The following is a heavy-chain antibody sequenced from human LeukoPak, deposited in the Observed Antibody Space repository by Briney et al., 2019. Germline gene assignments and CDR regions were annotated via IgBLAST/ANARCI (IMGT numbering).Heavy chain of an antibody. D-gene: IGHD3-9*01. J-gene: IGHJ6*02. CDR2: IIPIFGTA. V-gene: IGHV1-69*13. CDR3: ARDRYYDILTGYYHGMDV. Sequence: SVKVSCKASGGTFSSYAISWVRQAPGQGLEWMGGIIPIFGTANYAQKFQGRVTITADESTSTAYMELSSLRSEDTAVYYCARDRYYDILTGYYHGMDVWGQGTTVTASS. CDR1: GGTFSSYA.